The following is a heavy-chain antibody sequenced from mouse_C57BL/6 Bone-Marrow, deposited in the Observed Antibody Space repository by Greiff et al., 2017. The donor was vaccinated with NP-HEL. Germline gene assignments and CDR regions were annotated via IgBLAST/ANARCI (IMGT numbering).Heavy chain of an antibody. CDR3: ASPHYYGSSYDAMDY. J-gene: IGHJ4*01. V-gene: IGHV1-82*01. D-gene: IGHD1-1*01. CDR2: IYPGDGDT. CDR1: GYAFSSSW. Sequence: VQLQQSGPELVKPGASVKISCKASGYAFSSSWMNWVKQRPGKGLEWIGRIYPGDGDTNYNGKFKGKATLTADKSSSTAYMQLSSLTSEDSAVYFCASPHYYGSSYDAMDYWGQGTSVTVSS.